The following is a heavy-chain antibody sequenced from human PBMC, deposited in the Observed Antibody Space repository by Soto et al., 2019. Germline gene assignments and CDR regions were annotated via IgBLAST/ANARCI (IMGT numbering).Heavy chain of an antibody. V-gene: IGHV1-18*01. J-gene: IGHJ6*02. Sequence: ASVKVSCKASGYTFTSYGISWVRQAPGQGLEWMGWISAYNGNTNYAQKLQGRVTMTTDTSTSTAYMELRSLRSDDTAVYYCARQTGSSSWYTSWDYYYHGMDVWGQGTTVTVS. CDR1: GYTFTSYG. D-gene: IGHD6-13*01. CDR3: ARQTGSSSWYTSWDYYYHGMDV. CDR2: ISAYNGNT.